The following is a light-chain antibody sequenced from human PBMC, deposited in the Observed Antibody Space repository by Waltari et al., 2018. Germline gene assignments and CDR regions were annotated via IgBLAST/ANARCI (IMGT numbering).Light chain of an antibody. CDR3: QSYDSSLSVV. J-gene: IGLJ2*01. Sequence: QSVLTQPPSVSGAPGPRVTISCTGSSSTIGAGYDVHWYQHLPGPPPKLPIHGNPNRPSGVPDRFSGSKSGTSASLAITGLQAEDEADYYCQSYDSSLSVVFGGGTKLTVL. V-gene: IGLV1-40*01. CDR1: SSTIGAGYD. CDR2: GNP.